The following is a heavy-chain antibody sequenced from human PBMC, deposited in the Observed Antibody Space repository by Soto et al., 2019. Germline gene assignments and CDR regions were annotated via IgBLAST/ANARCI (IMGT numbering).Heavy chain of an antibody. Sequence: SETLSLTCSVSGDSISTSTYYWAWIRQPPGKGLEWIGNIFYTGSTYYNPSLKSRVTISADMSRNQFSLKLSSVTAADTAVYYCARGRGDTAMAGYYWGQGTLVTVS. J-gene: IGHJ4*02. CDR1: GDSISTSTYY. CDR2: IFYTGST. D-gene: IGHD5-18*01. CDR3: ARGRGDTAMAGYY. V-gene: IGHV4-39*07.